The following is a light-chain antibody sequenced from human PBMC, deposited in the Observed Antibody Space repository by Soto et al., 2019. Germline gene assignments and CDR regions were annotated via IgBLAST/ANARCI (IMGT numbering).Light chain of an antibody. CDR1: TSDIGGYYF. V-gene: IGLV2-14*01. J-gene: IGLJ1*01. CDR3: SSYRSSNTPFV. Sequence: QSALTQPASVSGSPGQSITISCTGTTSDIGGYYFVSWYQQHPGNAPKLMIYDVSNRPSGVSNRFSGFKSGNTASLTISGLQAEDEADDYCSSYRSSNTPFVFGTGTKVTVL. CDR2: DVS.